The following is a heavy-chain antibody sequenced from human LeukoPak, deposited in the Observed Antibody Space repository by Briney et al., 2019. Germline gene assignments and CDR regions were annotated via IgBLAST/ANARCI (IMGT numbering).Heavy chain of an antibody. Sequence: GGSLRLSCVGSDNSFNSYIINWVRQAPGKGLEWVAVISHDGSDKYYADSVKGRFTISRDNSKNTLYLQMNSLRAEDTAVYYCAKDRSSSWSIDYWGQGTLVTVSS. CDR3: AKDRSSSWSIDY. D-gene: IGHD6-13*01. CDR2: ISHDGSDK. CDR1: DNSFNSYI. V-gene: IGHV3-30*18. J-gene: IGHJ4*02.